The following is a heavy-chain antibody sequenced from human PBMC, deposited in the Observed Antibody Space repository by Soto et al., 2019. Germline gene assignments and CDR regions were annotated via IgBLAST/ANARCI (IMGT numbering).Heavy chain of an antibody. V-gene: IGHV3-21*01. Sequence: GGSLRLSCAASGFTFSSYSMNWVRQAPGKGLEWGSSISSSSSSYIYYADSVKGRFTISRDNAKNSLYLQMNSLRAEDTAVYYCARDSLYYDGSGYHDYWGQGTLDTSPQ. J-gene: IGHJ4*02. CDR1: GFTFSSYS. CDR3: ARDSLYYDGSGYHDY. D-gene: IGHD3-22*01. CDR2: ISSSSSSYI.